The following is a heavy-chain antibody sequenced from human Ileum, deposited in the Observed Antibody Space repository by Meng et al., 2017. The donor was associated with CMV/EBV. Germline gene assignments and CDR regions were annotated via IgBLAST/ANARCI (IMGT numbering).Heavy chain of an antibody. CDR2: IQSDGKSE. J-gene: IGHJ3*01. Sequence: GGSLRLSCAASGFIFSNYDMHWVRQAPGKGLECVASIQSDGKSEYSADSVKGRFTISRDNSKNTLSLQMNSLRPEDTAVYYCAKIRHGDLDVFDVWGQGTMVTVSS. D-gene: IGHD4-17*01. CDR3: AKIRHGDLDVFDV. CDR1: GFIFSNYD. V-gene: IGHV3-30*02.